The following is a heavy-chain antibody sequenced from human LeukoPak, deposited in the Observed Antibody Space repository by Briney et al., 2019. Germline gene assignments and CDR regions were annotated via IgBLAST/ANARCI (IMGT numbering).Heavy chain of an antibody. CDR1: GGSISSYY. V-gene: IGHV4-4*07. Sequence: PSETLSLTCTVSGGSISSYYWSWIRQPAGKGLEWIGRTYTSGSTNYNPSLKSRVTMSVDTSKNQFSLKLSSVTAADTAVYYCARTSYYYDSSGYYYSQDFDYWGQGTLVTVSS. D-gene: IGHD3-22*01. J-gene: IGHJ4*02. CDR2: TYTSGST. CDR3: ARTSYYYDSSGYYYSQDFDY.